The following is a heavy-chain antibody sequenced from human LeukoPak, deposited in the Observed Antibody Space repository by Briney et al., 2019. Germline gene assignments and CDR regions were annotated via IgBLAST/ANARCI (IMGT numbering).Heavy chain of an antibody. CDR1: GYTFIDYV. Sequence: GASVKVSCKTSGYTFIDYVIHWVREAPGQGLEWMGRLNPNNGYTFYTEEFQGRVTMTRDTSISTAYMELSRLTSDDTALYYCARDLSSSSNWEFDYWGQGALVIVSS. CDR3: ARDLSSSSNWEFDY. J-gene: IGHJ4*02. V-gene: IGHV1-2*06. CDR2: LNPNNGYT. D-gene: IGHD7-27*01.